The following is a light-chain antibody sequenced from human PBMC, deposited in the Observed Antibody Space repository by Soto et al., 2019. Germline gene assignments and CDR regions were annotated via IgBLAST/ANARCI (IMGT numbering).Light chain of an antibody. CDR3: SSYAGSNNLL. CDR2: EVT. Sequence: HSALTQPPSASGSPGQSVSISCTGSSSDVGNSYYVSWYQQHPGKAPKLMIYEVTKRPSGVPDRFSASKSGNTASLTVSGLQAEDEADYYCSSYAGSNNLLFGTGTKLTVL. CDR1: SSDVGNSYY. V-gene: IGLV2-8*01. J-gene: IGLJ1*01.